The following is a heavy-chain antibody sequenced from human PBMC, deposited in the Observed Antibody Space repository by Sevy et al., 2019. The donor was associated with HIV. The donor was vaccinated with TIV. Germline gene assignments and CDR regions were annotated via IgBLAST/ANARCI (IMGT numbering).Heavy chain of an antibody. Sequence: SETLSLTCTVSGGSISSYYWSWIRQPAGKGLEWIGRIYTSGSTNYNPSLKSRVTMSVDTSKNQFSLKLSSVTAADTAVYYCARGKIAADGTLTPYYYYYGMDVWGQGTTVTVSS. CDR3: ARGKIAADGTLTPYYYYYGMDV. D-gene: IGHD6-13*01. CDR2: IYTSGST. J-gene: IGHJ6*02. V-gene: IGHV4-4*07. CDR1: GGSISSYY.